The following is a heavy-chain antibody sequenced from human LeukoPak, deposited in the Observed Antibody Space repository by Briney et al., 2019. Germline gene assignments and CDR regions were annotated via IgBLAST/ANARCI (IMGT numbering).Heavy chain of an antibody. CDR2: INEDGSTT. V-gene: IGHV3-74*01. D-gene: IGHD1-26*01. Sequence: GGSLRLSCAASGFTFSSNWMHWVRQAPGKGLVWVSRINEDGSTTNYADSVKGRFTISRDNAKNMLYLQMNSLSAEDTAVYYCVRDLGGRSGHWGQGTLVTVSS. J-gene: IGHJ4*02. CDR3: VRDLGGRSGH. CDR1: GFTFSSNW.